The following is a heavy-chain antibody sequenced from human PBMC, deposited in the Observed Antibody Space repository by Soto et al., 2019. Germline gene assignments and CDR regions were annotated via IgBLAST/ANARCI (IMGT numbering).Heavy chain of an antibody. J-gene: IGHJ4*02. CDR2: IYYTGST. Sequence: SETLSLTCTVSGGSISSSSFYWGWIRQPPGKGLEWIGTIYYTGSTYYSPSLKSRVTMSVDTSKNQFSLKLSSVTAADTAVYYCAREIRGSCSSSTCYGRNWGQGTLVTVSS. CDR3: AREIRGSCSSSTCYGRN. D-gene: IGHD2-2*01. V-gene: IGHV4-39*02. CDR1: GGSISSSSFY.